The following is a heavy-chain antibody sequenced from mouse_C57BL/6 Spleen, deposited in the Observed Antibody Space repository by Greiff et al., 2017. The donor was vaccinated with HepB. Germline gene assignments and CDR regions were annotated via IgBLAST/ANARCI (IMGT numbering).Heavy chain of an antibody. CDR2: IRSKSNNYAT. V-gene: IGHV10-1*01. J-gene: IGHJ4*01. D-gene: IGHD6-1*01. CDR3: VRHSPLDAMDY. CDR1: GFSFNTYA. Sequence: EVMLVESGGGLVQPKGSLKLSCAASGFSFNTYAMNWVRQAPGKGLEWVARIRSKSNNYATYYAGSVKDRFPISRDDSESMLYLQMNNLKTEDTAMYYGVRHSPLDAMDYWGQGTSVTVSS.